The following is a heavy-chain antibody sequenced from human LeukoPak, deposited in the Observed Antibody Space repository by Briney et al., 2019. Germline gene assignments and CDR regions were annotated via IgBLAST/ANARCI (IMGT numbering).Heavy chain of an antibody. Sequence: GGSLRLSCAASGFTFSNYAMTWVRQAPGKGPEWVSGISGSGGSTYYADSVKGRFTISRDNSKNTLYLQMNSLRAEDTAVCYCAKDRGGNYLFYLDYWGQGTLVTVSS. J-gene: IGHJ4*02. CDR3: AKDRGGNYLFYLDY. D-gene: IGHD1-26*01. CDR1: GFTFSNYA. V-gene: IGHV3-23*01. CDR2: ISGSGGST.